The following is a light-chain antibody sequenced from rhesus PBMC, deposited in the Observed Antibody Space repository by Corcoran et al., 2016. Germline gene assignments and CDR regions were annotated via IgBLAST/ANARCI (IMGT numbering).Light chain of an antibody. CDR1: QGISNW. J-gene: IGKJ3*01. CDR3: QQHNSNPPT. Sequence: DIQMTQSPSSLSASVGDRVTITCQASQGISNWLAWYQQKPGKAPKLMIYAASCLQSGVPSRFSGSGSGTEFTLTISSRQPEDFATYYCQQHNSNPPTFCPGTKLDIK. V-gene: IGKV1-33*02. CDR2: AAS.